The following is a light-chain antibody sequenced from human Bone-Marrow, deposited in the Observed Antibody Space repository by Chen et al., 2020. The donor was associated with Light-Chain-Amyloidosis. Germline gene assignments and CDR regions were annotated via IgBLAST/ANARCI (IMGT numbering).Light chain of an antibody. CDR1: SSDIGFYNY. CDR3: SSYSSSTTWV. CDR2: DVS. V-gene: IGLV2-14*03. J-gene: IGLJ3*02. Sequence: QSALTQPASVSGSPGQSITISCTGTSSDIGFYNYVSWYQQHPGKAPRLIIYDVSDRPSGVSSRFSGAKSGNTASLTISGLQAEDEAYYRCSSYSSSTTWVFGGGTNLAVL.